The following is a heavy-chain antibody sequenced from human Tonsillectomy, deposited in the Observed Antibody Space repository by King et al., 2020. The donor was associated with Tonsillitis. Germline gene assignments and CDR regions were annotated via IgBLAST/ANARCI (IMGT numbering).Heavy chain of an antibody. CDR2: ISGTDGST. J-gene: IGHJ6*02. CDR3: ANKREGPLFYSYYDMDV. V-gene: IGHV3-23*04. CDR1: GFTFSSYA. Sequence: VQLVESGGGLVQPGGSLRLSCAASGFTFSSYAMSWARQAPGKGLEWVSAISGTDGSTYYADSVKGRFTISRDNSKNTLYLQMNSLRAEDTAVYYCANKREGPLFYSYYDMDVWGQGTTVTVSS. D-gene: IGHD1-26*01.